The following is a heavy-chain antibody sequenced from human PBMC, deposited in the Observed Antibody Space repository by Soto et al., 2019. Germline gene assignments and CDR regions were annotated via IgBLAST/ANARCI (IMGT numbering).Heavy chain of an antibody. CDR2: IYHSGST. V-gene: IGHV4-30-2*01. D-gene: IGHD6-6*01. CDR3: ARGWGAARPGYYYGMDV. Sequence: KASETLSLTCAVSGGSISSGGYSWSWIRQPPGKGLEWIGYIYHSGSTYYNPSLKSRVTISVDRSKNQFSLKLSSVTAADTAVYYCARGWGAARPGYYYGMDVWGQGTTVTVSS. CDR1: GGSISSGGYS. J-gene: IGHJ6*02.